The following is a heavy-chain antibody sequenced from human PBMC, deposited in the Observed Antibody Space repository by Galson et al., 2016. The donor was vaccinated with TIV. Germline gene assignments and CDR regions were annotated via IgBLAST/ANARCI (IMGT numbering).Heavy chain of an antibody. Sequence: ETLSLTCTVSGYSISSADYWAWIRQPPERGLEWLGYISHSGSTSYNPSLKTRVSISLDTSRNHFSLNLTSVTAADTAVYFCARPGNDYRGRFDPWGQGMLVTVS. CDR2: ISHSGST. J-gene: IGHJ5*02. CDR3: ARPGNDYRGRFDP. D-gene: IGHD4-11*01. CDR1: GYSISSADY. V-gene: IGHV4-38-2*02.